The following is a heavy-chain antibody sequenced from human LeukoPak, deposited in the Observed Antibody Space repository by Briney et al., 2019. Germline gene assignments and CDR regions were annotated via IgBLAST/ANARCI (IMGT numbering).Heavy chain of an antibody. CDR1: GFTFNTAW. V-gene: IGHV3-15*01. D-gene: IGHD3-16*01. J-gene: IGHJ4*02. Sequence: GGSLRLSCAASGFTFNTAWMSWVRQAPGKGLEWVGRIKTKADGGTIDYAAPVKGRFTISRDDSENTLSLQMNSLKTEDTAVYYCAALISGSSRRFDYWGQGTLVTVSS. CDR3: AALISGSSRRFDY. CDR2: IKTKADGGTI.